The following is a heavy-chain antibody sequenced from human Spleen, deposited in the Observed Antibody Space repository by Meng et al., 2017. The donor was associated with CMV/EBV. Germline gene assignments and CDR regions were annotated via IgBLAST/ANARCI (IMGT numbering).Heavy chain of an antibody. V-gene: IGHV3-9*01. Sequence: SCAASGFTFDDYAIHWVRQAPGKGLEWVSGISWNSVSIDYADSVKGRFTISRDNAKNSLYLQINSLRAEDTAVYYCARTRSSRHFDYWGQGTLVTVSS. CDR3: ARTRSSRHFDY. CDR1: GFTFDDYA. CDR2: ISWNSVSI. D-gene: IGHD1-14*01. J-gene: IGHJ4*02.